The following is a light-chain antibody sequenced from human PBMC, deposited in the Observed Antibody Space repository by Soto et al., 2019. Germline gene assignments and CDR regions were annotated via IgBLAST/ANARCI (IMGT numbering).Light chain of an antibody. J-gene: IGKJ3*01. Sequence: DIVMTQSPATLSVAPGERVTFSCRASQGVSRKLAWYQHKPGQAPRLLISGASTGATGIPARFSGSGSGTAFTLTISSLQSEDCAIYYCQQYGSSLFTFGPGTKVDIK. CDR3: QQYGSSLFT. CDR1: QGVSRK. CDR2: GAS. V-gene: IGKV3-15*01.